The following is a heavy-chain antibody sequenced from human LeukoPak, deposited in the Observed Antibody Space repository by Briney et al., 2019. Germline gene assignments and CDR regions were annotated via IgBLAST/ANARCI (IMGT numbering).Heavy chain of an antibody. D-gene: IGHD3-22*01. V-gene: IGHV1-18*01. J-gene: IGHJ4*02. Sequence: GASVKVSCKASGYTFTSYGISWVRQAPGQGLEWVGWISAYNGNTNYAQKLQGRVTMTTDTSTSTAYVELRSLRSDDTAVYYCARAAISKDSSGYFYWGQGTLVTVSS. CDR3: ARAAISKDSSGYFY. CDR1: GYTFTSYG. CDR2: ISAYNGNT.